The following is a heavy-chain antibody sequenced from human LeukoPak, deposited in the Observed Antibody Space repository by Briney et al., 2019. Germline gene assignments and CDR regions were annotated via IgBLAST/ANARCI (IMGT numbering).Heavy chain of an antibody. V-gene: IGHV4-39*01. D-gene: IGHD1-26*01. CDR1: GGSISSSSYY. Sequence: SETLSLTCTVSGGSISSSSYYWGWIRQPPGKGLEWIGSIYYRARTYYNPSLKSRVTISVDTSKNQFSLKLSSVTAADTAVYYCARQGSGSYYPNWFDPWGQGTLVTVSS. CDR2: IYYRART. J-gene: IGHJ5*02. CDR3: ARQGSGSYYPNWFDP.